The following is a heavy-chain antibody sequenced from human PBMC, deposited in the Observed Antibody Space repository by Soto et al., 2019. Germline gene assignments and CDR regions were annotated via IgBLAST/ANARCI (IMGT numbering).Heavy chain of an antibody. CDR2: VYMSGST. Sequence: QVQLQESGPGLVKPSETLSLTCTVSGDSMTKYYWSWIRQPAGKGLEWIGRVYMSGSTNYNPSLKSRVTMSIDKSNNHFALDLKSVTAADTAVYYCARTVGAAYYFDFWGQGALVTVSS. CDR3: ARTVGAAYYFDF. CDR1: GDSMTKYY. J-gene: IGHJ4*02. D-gene: IGHD1-26*01. V-gene: IGHV4-4*07.